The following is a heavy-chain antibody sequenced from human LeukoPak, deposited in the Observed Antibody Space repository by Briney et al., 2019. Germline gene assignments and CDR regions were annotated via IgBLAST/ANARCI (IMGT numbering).Heavy chain of an antibody. J-gene: IGHJ4*02. D-gene: IGHD3-22*01. CDR3: ASGEMYYYDSSGYYDY. V-gene: IGHV3-33*01. CDR2: IWYDGSNK. CDR1: GFTFSSYG. Sequence: GGSLRLSCAASGFTFSSYGMHWVRQAPGKGLEWVAVIWYDGSNKYYADSVKGRFTISRDNSKNTLYLQMNSLRAEDTAVYYCASGEMYYYDSSGYYDYWGQGTLVTVSS.